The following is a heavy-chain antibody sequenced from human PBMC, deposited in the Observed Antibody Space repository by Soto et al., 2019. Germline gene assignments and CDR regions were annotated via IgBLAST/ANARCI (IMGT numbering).Heavy chain of an antibody. CDR3: ARVLDGSGFNYYYYYGMDV. Sequence: VGSLRLSCAASGFTFSSYSMNWVRQAPGKGLEWVSSISSSSSYIYYADSVKGRFTISRDNAKNSLYLQMNSLRAEDTAVYYCARVLDGSGFNYYYYYGMDVWGQGTTVTVS. V-gene: IGHV3-21*01. CDR2: ISSSSSYI. J-gene: IGHJ6*02. CDR1: GFTFSSYS. D-gene: IGHD3-10*01.